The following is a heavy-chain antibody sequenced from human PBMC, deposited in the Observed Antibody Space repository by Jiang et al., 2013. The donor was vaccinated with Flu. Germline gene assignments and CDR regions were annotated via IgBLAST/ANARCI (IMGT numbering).Heavy chain of an antibody. CDR3: ARLNTPDVGYVDY. Sequence: GLVKPSQTLSLTCTVSGGSISSGGYYWSWIRQHPGKGLEWIGYIYYSGSTYYNPSLKSRVTISVDTSKNQFSLKLSSVTAADTAVYYCARLNTPDVGYVDYWGQGTLVTVSS. V-gene: IGHV4-31*03. D-gene: IGHD1-26*01. CDR1: GGSISSGGYY. CDR2: IYYSGST. J-gene: IGHJ4*02.